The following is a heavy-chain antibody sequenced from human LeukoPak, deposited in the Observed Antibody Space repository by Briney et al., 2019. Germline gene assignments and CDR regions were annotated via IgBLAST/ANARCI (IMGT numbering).Heavy chain of an antibody. V-gene: IGHV3-48*02. CDR2: ISSSSSTI. D-gene: IGHD3-3*01. Sequence: GGSLRLSCAASGFTFSSYSMNWVRQAPGKGLEWVSYISSSSSTIYYADSVKGRFTISRDNAKNSLYLQMNSLRDEDTAAYYCVRGGRFLEWLLYVSYWGQGTLVTVSS. CDR3: VRGGRFLEWLLYVSY. J-gene: IGHJ4*02. CDR1: GFTFSSYS.